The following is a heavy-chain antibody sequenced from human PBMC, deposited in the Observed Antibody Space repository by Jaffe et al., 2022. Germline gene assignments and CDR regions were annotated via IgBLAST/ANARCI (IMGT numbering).Heavy chain of an antibody. CDR3: ARGVWRSGSYYDY. V-gene: IGHV4-59*01. D-gene: IGHD3-10*01. J-gene: IGHJ4*02. CDR2: IYYTGST. Sequence: QVQLQESGPGLVKPSETLSLTCTVSGGSISIYYWNWIRQPPGKGLEWIGYIYYTGSTNYNPSLKSRVTISVDTSKNQFSLKLSSVTAADTAVYYCARGVWRSGSYYDYWGQGTLVTVSS. CDR1: GGSISIYY.